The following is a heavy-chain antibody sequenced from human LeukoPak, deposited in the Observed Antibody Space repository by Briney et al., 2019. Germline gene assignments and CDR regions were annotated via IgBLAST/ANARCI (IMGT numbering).Heavy chain of an antibody. V-gene: IGHV3-11*01. CDR1: GFTFSDYY. Sequence: GGSLRLSCAASGFTFSDYYMSWIRQAPGMGLEWVSYISSSGSTIYYADSVKGRFTISRDNAKNSVFLQMNSLRAEDTALYYCARIGHDLYQTFDSRGHGTLITVSS. CDR2: ISSSGSTI. J-gene: IGHJ5*01. CDR3: ARIGHDLYQTFDS. D-gene: IGHD2-2*01.